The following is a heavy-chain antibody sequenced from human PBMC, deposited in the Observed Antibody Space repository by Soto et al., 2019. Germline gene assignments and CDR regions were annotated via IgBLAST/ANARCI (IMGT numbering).Heavy chain of an antibody. CDR1: GFTFSSYG. CDR3: ARGVEVSDFWSGYFTPAYLYNWFDP. V-gene: IGHV3-33*01. CDR2: IWYDGSNK. D-gene: IGHD3-3*01. J-gene: IGHJ5*02. Sequence: QVQLVESGGGVVQPGRSLRLSCAASGFTFSSYGMHWVRQAPGKGLEWVAVIWYDGSNKYYADSVKGRFIISRDNSKNTLYLQMNSLRAEDTAVYYCARGVEVSDFWSGYFTPAYLYNWFDPWGQGTLVTVSS.